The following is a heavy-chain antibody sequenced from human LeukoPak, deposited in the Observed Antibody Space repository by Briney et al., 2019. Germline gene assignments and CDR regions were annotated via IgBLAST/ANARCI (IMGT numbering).Heavy chain of an antibody. CDR1: GGSVSRYY. CDR3: ARENYGSGSYYNLD. V-gene: IGHV4-30-4*01. J-gene: IGHJ4*02. D-gene: IGHD3-10*01. Sequence: SETLSLTCTVSGGSVSRYYWSWIRQPPGKGLEWIGYIYYSGSTYYNPSLKSRVTISVDTSKNQFSLKLSSVTAADTAVYYCARENYGSGSYYNLDWGQGTLVTVSS. CDR2: IYYSGST.